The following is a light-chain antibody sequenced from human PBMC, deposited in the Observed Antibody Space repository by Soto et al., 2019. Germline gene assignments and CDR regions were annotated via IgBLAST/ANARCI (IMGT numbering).Light chain of an antibody. J-gene: IGKJ1*01. CDR3: QHYGSSLWT. V-gene: IGKV3-20*01. Sequence: EFVLTQSPDTLSLSPGERATLSCRASQSVSSSYLAWYQQKPGQAPRLLIYGASTRATGIPDKFSGSGSGTDFTLTISRLETEDFAVYYCQHYGSSLWTFGQGTKVAIK. CDR2: GAS. CDR1: QSVSSSY.